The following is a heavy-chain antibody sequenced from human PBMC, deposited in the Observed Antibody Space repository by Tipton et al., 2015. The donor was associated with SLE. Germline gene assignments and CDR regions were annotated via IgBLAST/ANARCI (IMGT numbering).Heavy chain of an antibody. V-gene: IGHV3-66*03. Sequence: SLRLSCSVSGGSITSYYWSWIRQPPGKGLEWVAGINWYSTSVGYADSVKGRFTISRDNAKNTLYLQMNSLRDEDTAIFYCARLGGVGTTTFYYGMDVWGQGTTVTVSS. D-gene: IGHD1-26*01. CDR1: GGSITSYY. CDR2: INWYSTSV. J-gene: IGHJ6*02. CDR3: ARLGGVGTTTFYYGMDV.